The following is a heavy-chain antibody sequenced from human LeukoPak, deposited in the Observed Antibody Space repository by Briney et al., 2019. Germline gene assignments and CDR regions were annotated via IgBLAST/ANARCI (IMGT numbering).Heavy chain of an antibody. D-gene: IGHD3-22*01. CDR2: INWNGGST. V-gene: IGHV3-20*04. J-gene: IGHJ4*02. CDR3: ARDGDYYDSSGYHAHPDY. CDR1: GFTFDDYG. Sequence: PGGSLRLSCAASGFTFDDYGMSWVRQAPGKGLEWVSGINWNGGSTGYADSVKGRFTISRDNAKNSRYLQMNSLRAEDTALYYCARDGDYYDSSGYHAHPDYWGQGTLVTVSS.